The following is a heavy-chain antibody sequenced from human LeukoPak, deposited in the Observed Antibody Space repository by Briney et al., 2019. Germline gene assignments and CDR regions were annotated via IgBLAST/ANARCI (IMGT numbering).Heavy chain of an antibody. CDR1: GGSFSGYY. Sequence: SETLSLTCAVYGGSFSGYYWSWIRQPPGKGLEWIGEINHSGSTNYNPSLKSRVTISVDTSKNQFSLKLSSVTAADTAVYYCARGTAVVSFDYWGQGTLVTVSS. CDR2: INHSGST. J-gene: IGHJ4*02. V-gene: IGHV4-34*01. D-gene: IGHD5-18*01. CDR3: ARGTAVVSFDY.